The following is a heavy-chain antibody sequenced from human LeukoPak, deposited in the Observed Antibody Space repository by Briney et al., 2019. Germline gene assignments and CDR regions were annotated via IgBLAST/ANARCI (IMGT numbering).Heavy chain of an antibody. Sequence: GGSLRLSCAASGFTFSSYAMSWVRQAPGKGLEWVANIKQDGSEKYYVDSVKGRFTISRDNAKNSLYLQMNSLRAEDTAVYYCARDPTGYSSSFYYYYYGMDVWGQGTTVTVSS. D-gene: IGHD6-13*01. CDR1: GFTFSSYA. V-gene: IGHV3-7*04. J-gene: IGHJ6*02. CDR2: IKQDGSEK. CDR3: ARDPTGYSSSFYYYYYGMDV.